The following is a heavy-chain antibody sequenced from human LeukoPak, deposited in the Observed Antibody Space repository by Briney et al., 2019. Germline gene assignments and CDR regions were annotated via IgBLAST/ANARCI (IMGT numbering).Heavy chain of an antibody. J-gene: IGHJ6*03. CDR2: IRYDGSNK. Sequence: GGSLRLSCAASGFTFSSYGMHWVRQAPGKGLEWVAFIRYDGSNKYYADSVKGRFTISRDNSKNTLYLQMNSLRAEDTAVYYCAKTTTPNYYDSAHYYYMDVWGKGTTVTVSS. D-gene: IGHD3-22*01. CDR3: AKTTTPNYYDSAHYYYMDV. CDR1: GFTFSSYG. V-gene: IGHV3-30*02.